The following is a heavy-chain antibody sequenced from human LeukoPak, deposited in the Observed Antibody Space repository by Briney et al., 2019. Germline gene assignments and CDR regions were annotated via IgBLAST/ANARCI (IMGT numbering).Heavy chain of an antibody. CDR2: IYTSGST. Sequence: SETLSLTCTVSGGSISSYYWSWIRQPAGKGLEWIGRIYTSGSTNYNPSLKSRVTISVDKSKNQFSLKLTSVTATDTAVYYCARDLGSSTPSGVWGRGTTVTVSS. CDR3: ARDLGSSTPSGV. V-gene: IGHV4-4*07. D-gene: IGHD1-26*01. CDR1: GGSISSYY. J-gene: IGHJ6*04.